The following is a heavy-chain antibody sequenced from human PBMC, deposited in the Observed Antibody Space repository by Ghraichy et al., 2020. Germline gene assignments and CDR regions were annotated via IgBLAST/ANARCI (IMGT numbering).Heavy chain of an antibody. V-gene: IGHV1-18*01. Sequence: ASVKVSCKASGYTFTSYGISWVRQAPGQGLEWMGWISAYNGNTNYAQKLQGRVTMTTDTSTSTAYMELRSLRSDDTAVYYCARAAEYSSPEAFDIWGQGTMVTVSS. D-gene: IGHD6-6*01. CDR3: ARAAEYSSPEAFDI. CDR1: GYTFTSYG. CDR2: ISAYNGNT. J-gene: IGHJ3*02.